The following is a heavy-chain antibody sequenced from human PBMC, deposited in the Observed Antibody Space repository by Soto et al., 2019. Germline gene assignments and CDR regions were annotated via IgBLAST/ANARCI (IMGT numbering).Heavy chain of an antibody. CDR3: ARDEVTMVRGGFGGMDV. V-gene: IGHV4-59*01. CDR1: GGSINTSY. J-gene: IGHJ6*02. D-gene: IGHD3-10*01. CDR2: IYYSGST. Sequence: PSETLSLTCAVSGGSINTSYWNWIRQPPGKGLEWIAYIYYSGSTNNNPALKSRVTVSIDTSKNRFSLKLTSVTAADTAVYYCARDEVTMVRGGFGGMDVWGQGTTVTVSS.